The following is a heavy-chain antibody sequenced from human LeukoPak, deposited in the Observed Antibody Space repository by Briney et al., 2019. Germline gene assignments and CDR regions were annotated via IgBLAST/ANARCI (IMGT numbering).Heavy chain of an antibody. Sequence: GGSLRLSCAASGFTFSSYSMNWVRQAPGKGLEWVSSISSSSSYIYYADSVKGRFTISRDNAKNSLYLQMNSLRAEDTAVYYCARSSITIFGVGDSYNWFDPWGQGTLVTVSS. J-gene: IGHJ5*02. CDR2: ISSSSSYI. CDR3: ARSSITIFGVGDSYNWFDP. D-gene: IGHD3-3*01. V-gene: IGHV3-21*01. CDR1: GFTFSSYS.